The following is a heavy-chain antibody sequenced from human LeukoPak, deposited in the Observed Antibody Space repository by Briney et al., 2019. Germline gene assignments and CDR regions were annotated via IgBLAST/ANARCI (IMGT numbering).Heavy chain of an antibody. Sequence: PSETLSLTCAVYGGSFSGYYWSWIRQPPGKGLEWIGEINNSGSTNYNPSLKSRVTISVDTYKNQFSLKLSSVTAADTAVYYCARRYYYDSSGYFRPFDYWGQGTLVTVSS. CDR1: GGSFSGYY. V-gene: IGHV4-34*01. D-gene: IGHD3-22*01. CDR3: ARRYYYDSSGYFRPFDY. J-gene: IGHJ4*02. CDR2: INNSGST.